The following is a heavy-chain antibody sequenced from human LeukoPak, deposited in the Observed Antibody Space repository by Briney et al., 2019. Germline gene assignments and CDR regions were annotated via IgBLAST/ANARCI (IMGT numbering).Heavy chain of an antibody. CDR1: GCNLQQHW. V-gene: IGHV3-74*01. J-gene: IGHJ4*02. CDR2: IINDGSST. CDR3: ARVADGDKYGGRDY. Sequence: GGALPLSCAASGCNLQQHWKHWVRQAPGTGREGVPRIINDGSSTTYAAPMRGRFTSSRTNAKDTLYLQMTSLGVENTAVYYGARVADGDKYGGRDYGGQGALVIVSA. D-gene: IGHD5-24*01.